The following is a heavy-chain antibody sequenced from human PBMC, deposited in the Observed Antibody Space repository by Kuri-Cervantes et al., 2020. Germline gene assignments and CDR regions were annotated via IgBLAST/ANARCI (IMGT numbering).Heavy chain of an antibody. D-gene: IGHD2-2*01. Sequence: LRLSCAISGDSVSSNSGAWNWTRQSPSRGIEWLGRTYYRSKWYNDYAVSVKSRITINPDTSKNQFSLQLNSVTPEDTAVYYCASDRLGRYCSSTSCPGYGMDVWGQGTTVTVSS. CDR2: TYYRSKWYN. CDR1: GDSVSSNSGA. V-gene: IGHV6-1*01. CDR3: ASDRLGRYCSSTSCPGYGMDV. J-gene: IGHJ6*02.